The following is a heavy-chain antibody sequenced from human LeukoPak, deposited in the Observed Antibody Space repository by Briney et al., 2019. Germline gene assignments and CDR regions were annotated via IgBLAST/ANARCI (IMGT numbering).Heavy chain of an antibody. J-gene: IGHJ5*02. D-gene: IGHD4-23*01. CDR2: INPNTGAT. CDR1: GYTFTNYY. Sequence: ASVMVSRKASGYTFTNYYIHWVRQAPGQGLEWMGRINPNTGATKYAQKFQGRVSMIRDRSINTAFMDLSRLRYDDTAVYYCARDQGDGGNSFDPWGQGTLVTVSS. V-gene: IGHV1-2*06. CDR3: ARDQGDGGNSFDP.